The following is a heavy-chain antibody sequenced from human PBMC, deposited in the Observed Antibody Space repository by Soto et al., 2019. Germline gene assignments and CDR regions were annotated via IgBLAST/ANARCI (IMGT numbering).Heavy chain of an antibody. D-gene: IGHD3-10*01. Sequence: GGSLRLSCAVSGFTFDYYAMHWVRQAPGKGLEWVSGISWNNGNIGYADSVKGRFTISRDNAKNSLYLQMNSLRVEDTALYYCAKDRYDYYGSGGNYGMDVWGQGITVTVSS. J-gene: IGHJ6*02. CDR3: AKDRYDYYGSGGNYGMDV. V-gene: IGHV3-9*01. CDR1: GFTFDYYA. CDR2: ISWNNGNI.